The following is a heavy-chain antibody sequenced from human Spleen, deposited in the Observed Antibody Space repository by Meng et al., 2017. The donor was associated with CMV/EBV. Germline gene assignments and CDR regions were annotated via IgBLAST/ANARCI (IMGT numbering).Heavy chain of an antibody. CDR1: GFTFSSYD. J-gene: IGHJ4*02. CDR2: IGTAGDT. D-gene: IGHD5-12*01. Sequence: GGSLRLSCAASGFTFSSYDMHWVRQATGKGLEWVSAIGTAGDTYYPDSVKGRFTISRDNSKNTLYLQMNSLRAEDTAVYYCAREFDSGYELDYWGQGTLVTVSS. CDR3: AREFDSGYELDY. V-gene: IGHV3-13*01.